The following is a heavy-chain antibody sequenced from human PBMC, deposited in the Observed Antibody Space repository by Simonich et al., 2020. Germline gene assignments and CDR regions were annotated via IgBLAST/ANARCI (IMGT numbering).Heavy chain of an antibody. D-gene: IGHD2-2*01. J-gene: IGHJ4*02. V-gene: IGHV4-34*03. CDR2: IYHSGST. CDR3: RGYCSNTSCYDY. Sequence: QVQLQQWGAGLLKPSETLSLTCAVYGGSFSGYYWGWIRQPPGKGLEWIGSIYHSGSTYYNPSLKSRVTISVDTSKNQFSLKLSSVTAADTAVYYCRGYCSNTSCYDYWGQGTLVTVSS. CDR1: GGSFSGYY.